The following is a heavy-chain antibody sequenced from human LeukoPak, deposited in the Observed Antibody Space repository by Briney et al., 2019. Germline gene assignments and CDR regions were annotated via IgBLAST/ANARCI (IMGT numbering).Heavy chain of an antibody. D-gene: IGHD6-13*01. V-gene: IGHV3-33*01. CDR1: GFTFSSYG. Sequence: GGSLRLSCAASGFTFSSYGMHWVRQAPGKGLEWVAVIWYDGSNKYYEDSVKGRFTISRDNSKNTLYLQMNSLRAEDTAVYYCARDETSTSFSSSWYFYWGQGTLVTVSS. CDR3: ARDETSTSFSSSWYFY. CDR2: IWYDGSNK. J-gene: IGHJ4*02.